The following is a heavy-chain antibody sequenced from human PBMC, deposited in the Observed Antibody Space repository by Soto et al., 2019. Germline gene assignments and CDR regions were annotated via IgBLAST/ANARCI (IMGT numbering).Heavy chain of an antibody. D-gene: IGHD5-12*01. J-gene: IGHJ4*02. CDR1: GYIFTTYW. CDR3: ARQWHFDY. V-gene: IGHV5-51*01. Sequence: EVQLVQSGAEVKTPGESLKISCKASGYIFTTYWIAWVRQMPGQGLEWIGIINPIDSDTRYSPSFQGQVTISADKSISTAYLQWSSLTASDTPVYYWARQWHFDYWGQGTLVTVSS. CDR2: INPIDSDT.